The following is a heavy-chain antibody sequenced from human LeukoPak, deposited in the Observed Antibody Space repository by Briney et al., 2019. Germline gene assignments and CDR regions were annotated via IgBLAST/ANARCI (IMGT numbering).Heavy chain of an antibody. CDR1: GFTFSSYA. Sequence: QPGGSLRLSCAASGFTFSSYAMSWVRQAPGKGLEWVSAISGSGGSTYYADSVKGRFTISRDNSKNTVYLQMNSLRAEDTAAYHCASTPGSNVLVATTALRDWGQGTLVTVSS. V-gene: IGHV3-23*01. CDR2: ISGSGGST. CDR3: ASTPGSNVLVATTALRD. D-gene: IGHD2-8*02. J-gene: IGHJ4*02.